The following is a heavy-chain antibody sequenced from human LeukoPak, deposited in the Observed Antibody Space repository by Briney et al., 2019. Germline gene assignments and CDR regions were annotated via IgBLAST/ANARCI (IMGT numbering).Heavy chain of an antibody. CDR1: GYTVSSNY. CDR2: IYSGGST. J-gene: IGHJ4*02. D-gene: IGHD3-22*01. Sequence: PGGSLRLSCAASGYTVSSNYMSWVRQAPGKGLEWVSSIYSGGSTFYADSVKGRFTISRDNSKNTLYLQMSSLRAEDTAVYYCAREARPENYYDSSGSLEDWGQGTLVTVSS. CDR3: AREARPENYYDSSGSLED. V-gene: IGHV3-53*01.